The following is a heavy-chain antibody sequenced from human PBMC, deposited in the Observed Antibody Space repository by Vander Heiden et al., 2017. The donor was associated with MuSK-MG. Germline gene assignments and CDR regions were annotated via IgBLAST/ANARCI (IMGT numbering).Heavy chain of an antibody. Sequence: QVQLQQWGAGLLKPSETLSLTCAVYGGSFSGYYWSWIRQPPGKGLEWIGEINNSGSTNYNPSLKSRVTISVDTSKNQFSLKMSSVTAADTAVYYCASRHGDAFDIWGQGTMVTVSS. CDR3: ASRHGDAFDI. J-gene: IGHJ3*02. CDR2: INNSGST. V-gene: IGHV4-34*01. CDR1: GGSFSGYY.